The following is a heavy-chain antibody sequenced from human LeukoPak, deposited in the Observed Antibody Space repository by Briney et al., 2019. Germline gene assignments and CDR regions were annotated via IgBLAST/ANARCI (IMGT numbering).Heavy chain of an antibody. Sequence: ASVKVSCKASGNTVTSYDINWVRQATGQGLEWMGWMNPNSGNTGYAPKFQGRVTITRDTSISTAYMELSSLNTEDTAVYYCARAKEGYFDYWGQGTLVTVSS. CDR2: MNPNSGNT. CDR1: GNTVTSYD. CDR3: ARAKEGYFDY. V-gene: IGHV1-8*03. J-gene: IGHJ4*02.